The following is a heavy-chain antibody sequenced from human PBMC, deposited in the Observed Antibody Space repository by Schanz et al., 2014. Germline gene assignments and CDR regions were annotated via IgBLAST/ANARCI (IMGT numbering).Heavy chain of an antibody. CDR3: ARGIGGYGANNYFDY. Sequence: QVQLVQSGAEVNKPGASVRVSCKASGYTFTTYAMSWVRQAPGQGLEWVGWISAYNGNTKYPQNFQGRVTITRDTSASTAYMELSSLRSEDTAVYSCARGIGGYGANNYFDYWGQGTLVTVSS. V-gene: IGHV1-18*01. CDR1: GYTFTTYA. CDR2: ISAYNGNT. D-gene: IGHD5-12*01. J-gene: IGHJ4*02.